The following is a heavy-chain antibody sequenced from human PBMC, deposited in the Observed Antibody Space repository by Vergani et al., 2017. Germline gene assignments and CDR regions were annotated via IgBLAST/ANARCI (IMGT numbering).Heavy chain of an antibody. V-gene: IGHV4-39*07. J-gene: IGHJ4*02. D-gene: IGHD3-9*01. CDR2: IYRTGRT. Sequence: QVQLQESGPGLVKPSETLSLTFTVSNDSVSNTFYYWGWIRQTPGKGLEWIGSIYRTGRTHFNPSLKSRVTISVDTSNNHFSLRLNSLTAADTAVYYCARRSGIVYDIFSGTQYFFDFWGQGTLVTVSS. CDR1: NDSVSNTFYY. CDR3: ARRSGIVYDIFSGTQYFFDF.